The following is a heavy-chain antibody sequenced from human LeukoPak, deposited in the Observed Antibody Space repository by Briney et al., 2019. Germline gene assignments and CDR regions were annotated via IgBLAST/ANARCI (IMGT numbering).Heavy chain of an antibody. CDR3: AKLGSGTNNWFDP. CDR2: IYYSGST. D-gene: IGHD3-10*01. J-gene: IGHJ5*02. CDR1: GGSISNYY. V-gene: IGHV4-59*08. Sequence: SETLSLTCTVSGGSISNYYWTWIRQPPGKGLEWIGYIYYSGSTNYNPSLKSRVTISVDTSKNQFSLKLSSVSAADTAVYYCAKLGSGTNNWFDPWGQGTLVTVSS.